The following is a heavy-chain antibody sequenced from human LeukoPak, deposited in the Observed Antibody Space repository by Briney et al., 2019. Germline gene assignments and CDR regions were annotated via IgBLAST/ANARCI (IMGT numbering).Heavy chain of an antibody. CDR1: GYTFTSYY. CDR2: INPNGGST. V-gene: IGHV1-46*01. D-gene: IGHD3-10*01. J-gene: IGHJ4*02. CDR3: ARGSSSSGSSFDY. Sequence: ASVEVSCKASGYTFTSYYMHWVRQAPGQGLEWMGIINPNGGSTSNAQKFQGRVTMTRDTSTSTVHMELSSLRSEDTAVYYCARGSSSSGSSFDYWGQGTLVTVSS.